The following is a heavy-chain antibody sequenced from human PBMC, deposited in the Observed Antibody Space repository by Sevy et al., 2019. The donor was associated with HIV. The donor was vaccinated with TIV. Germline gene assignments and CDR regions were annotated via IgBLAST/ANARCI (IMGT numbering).Heavy chain of an antibody. D-gene: IGHD3-16*01. CDR1: GFTFSSYL. J-gene: IGHJ4*02. V-gene: IGHV3-7*01. Sequence: GGSLRLSCAASGFTFSSYLMSWVRQAPGKGLEWVANIKQDGSEKNYVDSVKGRFTISRDNAKNSLYLQMNSLRADDTAVYYCSRDGVMGSYWGQGTLVTVSS. CDR3: SRDGVMGSY. CDR2: IKQDGSEK.